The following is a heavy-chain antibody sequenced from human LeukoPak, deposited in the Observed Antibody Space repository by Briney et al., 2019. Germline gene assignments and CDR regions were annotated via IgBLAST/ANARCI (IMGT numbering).Heavy chain of an antibody. CDR2: ISGGGDRT. CDR1: GFTFDDYA. Sequence: GGSLRLSCAASGFTFDDYAMHWVRQAPGKGLEWVSGISGGGDRTSYAQSVKGRFTISRDNFKNMLYLQMNSLRAEDTAVYYCAKDWHISSWYGRFDPWGQGTLVTVSS. CDR3: AKDWHISSWYGRFDP. D-gene: IGHD6-13*01. V-gene: IGHV3-23*01. J-gene: IGHJ5*02.